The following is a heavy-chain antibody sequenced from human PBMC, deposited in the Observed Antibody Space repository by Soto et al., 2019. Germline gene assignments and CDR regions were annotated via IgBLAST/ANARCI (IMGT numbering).Heavy chain of an antibody. D-gene: IGHD3-10*01. J-gene: IGHJ4*02. CDR3: AKDLTTMVRGLALY. V-gene: IGHV3-30*18. CDR2: ISYDGSNK. CDR1: GFTFSSYG. Sequence: GGSLRLSCAASGFTFSSYGMHWVRQAPGKGLEWVAVISYDGSNKYYADSVKGRFTISRDNSKNTLYLQMNSLRAEDTAVYYCAKDLTTMVRGLALYWGQGTLVTVSS.